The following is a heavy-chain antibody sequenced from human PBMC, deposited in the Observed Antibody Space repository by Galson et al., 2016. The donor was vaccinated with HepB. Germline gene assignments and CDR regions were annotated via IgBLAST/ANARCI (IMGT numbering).Heavy chain of an antibody. CDR1: GGSISTNNW. CDR3: AREVPGDYFDY. V-gene: IGHV4-4*02. Sequence: SETPSLTCAVSGGSISTNNWWSWVRQPPGKGLEWIGQIYHTGITNFNPSLKSRVTMSVDKSSNQFSLKLSSVTAADTAVYYCAREVPGDYFDYWGRGTLVTVSS. J-gene: IGHJ4*02. CDR2: IYHTGIT.